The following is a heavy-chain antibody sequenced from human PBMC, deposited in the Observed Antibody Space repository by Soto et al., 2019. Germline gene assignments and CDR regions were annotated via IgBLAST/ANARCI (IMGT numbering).Heavy chain of an antibody. CDR2: IYWDDDK. CDR1: GFSLSTSGAH. D-gene: IGHD3-9*01. J-gene: IGHJ3*01. Sequence: SGPTLVNPTQTLTLTCTFSGFSLSTSGAHVGWIRQPPGKALEWLGNIYWDDDKRYSPSLKSRLTITKDTSKNQVVLKMTNMDPVDTATYYCAHRMGLLKAFDVWGPGTMVTVSS. CDR3: AHRMGLLKAFDV. V-gene: IGHV2-5*02.